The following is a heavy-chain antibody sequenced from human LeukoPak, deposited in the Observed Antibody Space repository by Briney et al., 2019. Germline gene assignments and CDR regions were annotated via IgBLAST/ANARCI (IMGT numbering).Heavy chain of an antibody. Sequence: GESLKISCKGPGYSFTSYWINWVRQMPGKGLEWMGRIDPSDSSTNYSPSFQGHVTFSTDKSISSAFLQWSTLMASDTAMYYCARQEGGNYDLLTGYFDYWGQGALVTVAS. D-gene: IGHD3-9*01. CDR2: IDPSDSST. J-gene: IGHJ4*02. CDR3: ARQEGGNYDLLTGYFDY. CDR1: GYSFTSYW. V-gene: IGHV5-10-1*01.